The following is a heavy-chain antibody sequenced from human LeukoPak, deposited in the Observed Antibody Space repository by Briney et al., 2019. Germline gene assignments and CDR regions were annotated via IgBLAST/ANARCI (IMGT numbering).Heavy chain of an antibody. CDR2: IRSDSSNQ. D-gene: IGHD6-19*01. Sequence: SGGSLRLSCAASAFRFSSYGMHWVRQAPGKGPEWVAFIRSDSSNQYYADSVKGRFTISRDNSKNTLYLQMNSLRAEDTAVYYCAKVPLSSSGWDREYYFDYWGQGTLVTVSP. CDR1: AFRFSSYG. J-gene: IGHJ4*02. V-gene: IGHV3-30*02. CDR3: AKVPLSSSGWDREYYFDY.